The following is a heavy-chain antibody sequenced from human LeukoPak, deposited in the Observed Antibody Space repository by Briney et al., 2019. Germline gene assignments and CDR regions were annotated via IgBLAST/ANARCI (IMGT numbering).Heavy chain of an antibody. CDR3: APGPSSNWSGLDF. D-gene: IGHD6-6*01. V-gene: IGHV3-74*01. Sequence: GGSLRLSCAASGFSFGGHWMRWARQPPGKGLVWVSHISPTGSTTSYADSVKGRFTVSRDNAKNTLYLQVNSLRAEDTAVYYCAPGPSSNWSGLDFWGERTLLPVSS. CDR2: ISPTGSTT. J-gene: IGHJ4*02. CDR1: GFSFGGHW.